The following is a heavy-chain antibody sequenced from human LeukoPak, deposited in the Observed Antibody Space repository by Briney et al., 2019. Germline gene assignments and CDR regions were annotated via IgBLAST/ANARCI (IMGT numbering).Heavy chain of an antibody. CDR1: GYTFTGYY. D-gene: IGHD1-26*01. CDR3: ARDFYSGSYLMDF. Sequence: ASVKVSCKASGYTFTGYYMHWVRQAPGQGLEWMGWINPNSGGTNYAQKFQGRVTKTRDTYISTAHMELSRLRSDDTAVYYCARDFYSGSYLMDFWGQGTLVTVSS. V-gene: IGHV1-2*02. CDR2: INPNSGGT. J-gene: IGHJ4*02.